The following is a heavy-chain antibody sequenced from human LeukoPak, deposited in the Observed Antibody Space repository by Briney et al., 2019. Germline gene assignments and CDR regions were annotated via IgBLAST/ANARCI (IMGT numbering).Heavy chain of an antibody. Sequence: SETLSLTCTVSGGSISSYYWSWIRQPPGKGLEWIGYIYYSGSTNYNPSLKSRVTISVDTSKNQFSLKLSSVTAADTAVYYCARGVWGSSWDDAFDIWGQGTMVTVSS. CDR1: GGSISSYY. J-gene: IGHJ3*02. D-gene: IGHD6-13*01. CDR3: ARGVWGSSWDDAFDI. V-gene: IGHV4-59*01. CDR2: IYYSGST.